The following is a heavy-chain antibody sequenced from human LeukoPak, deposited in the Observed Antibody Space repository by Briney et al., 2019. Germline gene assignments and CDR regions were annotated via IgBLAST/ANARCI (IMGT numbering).Heavy chain of an antibody. CDR2: ISGSGGST. J-gene: IGHJ4*02. V-gene: IGHV3-23*01. D-gene: IGHD1-26*01. Sequence: GGSLRLSCAASGLTISSSAMSWVRQAPGKGLEWVSAISGSGGSTYYADSVKGRFTISRDNSKNTLYLQMNSLRAEDTAVYYCARIPSGSYGIFDYWGQGTLVTVSS. CDR3: ARIPSGSYGIFDY. CDR1: GLTISSSA.